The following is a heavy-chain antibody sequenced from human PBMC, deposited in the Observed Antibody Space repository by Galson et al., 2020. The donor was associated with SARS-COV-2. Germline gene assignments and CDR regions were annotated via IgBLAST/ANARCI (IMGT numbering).Heavy chain of an antibody. CDR2: ISSNGETS. D-gene: IGHD2-2*01. Sequence: GGSLRLSCSASGFIFSDYAMHWVRQAPGKGLEYVPAISSNGETSFYADSVKGRFTMYRDNSKNMFYLQMTALRLEDTASYFCLSYSSTRQNHWGQGTLVTVSS. J-gene: IGHJ5*02. CDR1: GFIFSDYA. V-gene: IGHV3-64D*06. CDR3: LSYSSTRQNH.